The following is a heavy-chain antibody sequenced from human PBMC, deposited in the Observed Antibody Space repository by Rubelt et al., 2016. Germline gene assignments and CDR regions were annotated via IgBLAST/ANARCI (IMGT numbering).Heavy chain of an antibody. CDR3: AKELAIDSGSGNNSDY. Sequence: EVQLLESGGGLVQPGGSLRLSCAASGFRLSSYAMSWVRQAPGEGLEWVSAISDSGSDTYYADSVRGRFTITRDNFKNTLYLQMNSLSADDTAVNYCAKELAIDSGSGNNSDYWGQGTLVTVSS. D-gene: IGHD3-10*01. V-gene: IGHV3-23*01. J-gene: IGHJ4*02. CDR2: ISDSGSDT. CDR1: GFRLSSYA.